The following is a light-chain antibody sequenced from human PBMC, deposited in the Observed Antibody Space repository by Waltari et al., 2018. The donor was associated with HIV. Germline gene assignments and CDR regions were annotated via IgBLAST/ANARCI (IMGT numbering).Light chain of an antibody. Sequence: DIQMAQSPSSVSASVGDRVPITCRASQGIQTWLAWYQQRPAKAPTPLVYAASRLQSGVPARFNGSGSGLDFTLTITDFQPDDSAIYYCQQAKSFPHTFGGGTRVEI. V-gene: IGKV1-12*01. J-gene: IGKJ4*01. CDR3: QQAKSFPHT. CDR2: AAS. CDR1: QGIQTW.